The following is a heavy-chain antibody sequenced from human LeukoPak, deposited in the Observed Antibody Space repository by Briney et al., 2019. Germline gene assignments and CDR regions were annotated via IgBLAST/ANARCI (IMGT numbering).Heavy chain of an antibody. J-gene: IGHJ6*02. CDR2: IYYSGST. D-gene: IGHD6-6*01. V-gene: IGHV4-39*01. Sequence: SETLSLTCTVSGGSVSSSSYYWGWIRQPPGKGLEWIGTIYYSGSTYYNPSLKSRVTISVDTSKHQFSLTLSSVTAADTAIYYCARHEGASSTSFYGMDVWGQGTTATVSS. CDR3: ARHEGASSTSFYGMDV. CDR1: GGSVSSSSYY.